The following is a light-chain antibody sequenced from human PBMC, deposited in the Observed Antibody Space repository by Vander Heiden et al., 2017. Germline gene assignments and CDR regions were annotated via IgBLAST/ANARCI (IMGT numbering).Light chain of an antibody. J-gene: IGLJ1*01. Sequence: QSALTQPASVSGSPGQSIAISCTGSSSDVGAYNYVSWYQHRPVKAPKLMIDDVSSRPSGVSDRFSGSKSGYTASLTISGLQAEDEADYYCSSYTTSSTYVFGTGTKVTVL. V-gene: IGLV2-14*03. CDR1: SSDVGAYNY. CDR2: DVS. CDR3: SSYTTSSTYV.